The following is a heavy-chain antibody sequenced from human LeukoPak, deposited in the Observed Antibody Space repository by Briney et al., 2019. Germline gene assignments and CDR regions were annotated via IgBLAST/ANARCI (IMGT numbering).Heavy chain of an antibody. CDR3: AKDIRPYCGGDCYLRAFDI. CDR2: ISWNSGSI. V-gene: IGHV3-9*01. Sequence: GGSLRLSCAASGFTFDDYTMHCVRQAPGKGLEWVSGISWNSGSIGYSDSVKGRFTISRDNAKNSLYLQMNSLRAEDTALYYCAKDIRPYCGGDCYLRAFDIWGQGTMVTVSS. D-gene: IGHD2-21*01. CDR1: GFTFDDYT. J-gene: IGHJ3*02.